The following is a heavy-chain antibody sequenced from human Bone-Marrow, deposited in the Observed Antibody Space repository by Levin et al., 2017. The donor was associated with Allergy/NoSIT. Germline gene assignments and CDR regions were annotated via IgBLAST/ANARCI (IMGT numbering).Heavy chain of an antibody. V-gene: IGHV3-72*01. CDR1: GFTFSDHY. Sequence: QAGGSLRLSCAASGFTFSDHYMDWVRQAPGKGLEWVGRTKDKAASYTTEYAASVKGRFTISRDDSKNSLYLQMNSLKIEDTAVYYCLLGHGTTVGTPRDYWGQGTLVTVSS. CDR2: TKDKAASYTT. CDR3: LLGHGTTVGTPRDY. J-gene: IGHJ4*02. D-gene: IGHD4-23*01.